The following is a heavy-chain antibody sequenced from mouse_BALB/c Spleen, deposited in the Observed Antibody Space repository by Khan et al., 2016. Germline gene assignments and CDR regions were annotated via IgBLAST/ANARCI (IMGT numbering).Heavy chain of an antibody. D-gene: IGHD2-4*01. CDR3: ARRGITKGYYFDY. CDR1: GYTFTSYW. J-gene: IGHJ2*01. Sequence: QVQLQQSGAELAKPGASVKMSCKASGYTFTSYWMHWVKQRPGQGLEWIGYINPSTGYTEYNQKFKDKATLTADTSSSTAYMQLSSLTSEDSAVYYGARRGITKGYYFDYWGQGATLAVSS. CDR2: INPSTGYT. V-gene: IGHV1-7*01.